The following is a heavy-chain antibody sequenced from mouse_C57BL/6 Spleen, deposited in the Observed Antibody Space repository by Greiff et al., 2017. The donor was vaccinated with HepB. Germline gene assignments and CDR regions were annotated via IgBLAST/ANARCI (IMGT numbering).Heavy chain of an antibody. CDR3: ASKLPSSRFAY. CDR1: GYTFTSYW. Sequence: QVHVKQPGAELVKPGASVKLSCKASGYTFTSYWMQWVKQRPGQGLEWIGEIDPSDSYTNYNQKLKGKATLTVDTSSSTAYMQLSSLTSEDSAVYYCASKLPSSRFAYWGQGTLVTVSA. J-gene: IGHJ3*01. V-gene: IGHV1-50*01. D-gene: IGHD1-1*01. CDR2: IDPSDSYT.